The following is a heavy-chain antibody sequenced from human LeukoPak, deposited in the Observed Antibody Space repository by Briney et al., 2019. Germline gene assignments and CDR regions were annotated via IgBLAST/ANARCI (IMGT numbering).Heavy chain of an antibody. D-gene: IGHD2-2*01. CDR2: IIPIFGTA. J-gene: IGHJ4*02. CDR1: GGTFSSYA. CDR3: ARDPFRTDWVTAGRTVYQRPPVYFDY. V-gene: IGHV1-69*13. Sequence: ASVKVSCKASGGTFSSYAISWVRQAPGQGLERMGGIIPIFGTANYAQKFQGRVTITADESTSTAYMELSSLRSEDTAVYYCARDPFRTDWVTAGRTVYQRPPVYFDYWGQGTLVTVSS.